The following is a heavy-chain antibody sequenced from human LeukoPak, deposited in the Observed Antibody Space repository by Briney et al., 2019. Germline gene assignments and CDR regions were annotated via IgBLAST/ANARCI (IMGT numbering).Heavy chain of an antibody. V-gene: IGHV3-23*01. Sequence: VGSLRLSCAASGFSFSSYAMGWVPQAPGKGLKRVSAITASGGNTYYADSVKGRFTISRDNSKNTLYLQVNSLRAEDTAVYCSATGHGYSYGSYYFEYSGQGSLVNVYS. D-gene: IGHD5-18*01. J-gene: IGHJ4*02. CDR2: ITASGGNT. CDR1: GFSFSSYA. CDR3: ATGHGYSYGSYYFEY.